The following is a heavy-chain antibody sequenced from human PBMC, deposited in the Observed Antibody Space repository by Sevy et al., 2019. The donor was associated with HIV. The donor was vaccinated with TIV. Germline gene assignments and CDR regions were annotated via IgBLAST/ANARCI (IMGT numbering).Heavy chain of an antibody. CDR1: GDSVSSNSAA. J-gene: IGHJ3*02. CDR3: XXGSSGVDI. D-gene: IGHD3-10*01. V-gene: IGHV6-1*01. Sequence: SQTLSLTCAISGDSVSSNSAAWNWIRQSPSRGLEWLGRTYYRSKWYQDYAVSVKSRITINPDTSKNQFSLQLNSVTPXXXXXXXXXXGSSGVDIWGQGTMVTVSS. CDR2: TYYRSKWYQ.